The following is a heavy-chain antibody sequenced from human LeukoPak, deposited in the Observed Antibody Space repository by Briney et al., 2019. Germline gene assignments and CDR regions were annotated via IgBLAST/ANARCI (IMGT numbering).Heavy chain of an antibody. D-gene: IGHD3-22*01. V-gene: IGHV1-18*01. CDR2: ISAYNGNT. Sequence: ASVKVSCKASGGTFSSYAISWVRQAPGQGLEWMGWISAYNGNTNYAQKLQGRVTMTTDTSTSTAYMELRSLRSDDTAVYYCARDTQRRYYYDSSGYPSPNVNFDYWGQGTLVTVSS. CDR3: ARDTQRRYYYDSSGYPSPNVNFDY. J-gene: IGHJ4*02. CDR1: GGTFSSYA.